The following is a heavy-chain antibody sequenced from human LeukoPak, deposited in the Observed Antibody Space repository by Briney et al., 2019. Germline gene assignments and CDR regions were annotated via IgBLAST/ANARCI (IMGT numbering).Heavy chain of an antibody. Sequence: SETLSLTCTVSGGSINSYYWSWIRQPPGKGLEWIGYIYYSGSTNYNPSLKSRVTISVDTSKNQFSLKLSSVTATDTAVYYCARLDYYASGFFEYWGRGTLVTVSS. CDR2: IYYSGST. V-gene: IGHV4-59*08. CDR1: GGSINSYY. J-gene: IGHJ4*02. D-gene: IGHD3-10*01. CDR3: ARLDYYASGFFEY.